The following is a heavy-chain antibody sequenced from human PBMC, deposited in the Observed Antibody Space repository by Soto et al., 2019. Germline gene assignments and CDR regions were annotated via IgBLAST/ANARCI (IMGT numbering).Heavy chain of an antibody. CDR1: GGTFSSFV. Sequence: QVQLVQSGAEVKKPGSSVKVSCKASGGTFSSFVISWVRQAPGQGLVWMGGIIPILDTANYAQKFQGRITMTAHESTSTAYMALSSLRSEDTTVYYCARDSGAYSGSDTWFDPWGQGTLVTVSS. CDR2: IIPILDTA. CDR3: ARDSGAYSGSDTWFDP. D-gene: IGHD5-12*01. J-gene: IGHJ5*02. V-gene: IGHV1-69*01.